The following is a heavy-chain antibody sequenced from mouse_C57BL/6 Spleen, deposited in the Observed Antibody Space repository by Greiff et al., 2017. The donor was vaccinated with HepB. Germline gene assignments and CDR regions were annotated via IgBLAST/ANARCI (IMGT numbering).Heavy chain of an antibody. CDR2: IDPETGGT. V-gene: IGHV1-15*01. Sequence: VQLQQSGAELVRPGASVTLSCKASGYTFTDYEMHWVKQTPVHGLEWIGAIDPETGGTAYNQKFKGKAILTADKSSSTAYMELRSLTSEDSAVYYCASSFITTVVDDSWGQGTTLTVSS. D-gene: IGHD1-1*01. J-gene: IGHJ2*01. CDR1: GYTFTDYE. CDR3: ASSFITTVVDDS.